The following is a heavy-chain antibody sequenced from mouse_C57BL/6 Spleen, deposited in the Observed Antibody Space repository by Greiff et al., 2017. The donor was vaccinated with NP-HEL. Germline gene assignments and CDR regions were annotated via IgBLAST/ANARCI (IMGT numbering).Heavy chain of an antibody. V-gene: IGHV1-64*01. CDR2: IHPNSGST. CDR1: GYTFTSYW. D-gene: IGHD2-3*01. Sequence: QVQLQQPGAELVKPGASVKLSCKASGYTFTSYWMHWVKQRPGQGLEWIGMIHPNSGSTNYNEKFKSKATLTVDKSSSTAYMQLSSLTSEDSAVYYCARGGGWLLRDAMDYWGQGTSVTVSS. J-gene: IGHJ4*01. CDR3: ARGGGWLLRDAMDY.